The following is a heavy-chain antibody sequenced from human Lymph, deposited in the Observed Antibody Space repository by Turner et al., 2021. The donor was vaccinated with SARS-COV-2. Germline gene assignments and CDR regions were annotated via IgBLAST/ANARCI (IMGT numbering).Heavy chain of an antibody. J-gene: IGHJ6*02. V-gene: IGHV1-8*02. CDR3: ARGRYSGGGMDV. CDR2: MNPNSGNT. CDR1: GYTFTSYD. D-gene: IGHD1-26*01. Sequence: QVQLVQSGAEVKKHGASVKVSCKAPGYTFTSYDINWVRQATGQGREGMGWMNPNSGNTGYAQKFQGRFTMTRNTSISTAYMELSSLRSEDTSVYYCARGRYSGGGMDVWGQGTTVTVSS.